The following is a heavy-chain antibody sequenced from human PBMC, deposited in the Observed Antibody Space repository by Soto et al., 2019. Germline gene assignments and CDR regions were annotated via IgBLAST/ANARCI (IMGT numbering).Heavy chain of an antibody. V-gene: IGHV4-61*01. J-gene: IGHJ4*02. CDR1: GGSVSSGSYY. CDR2: IYYSGST. CDR3: ARDIGCSGGSCYSHSYFDY. Sequence: QVQLQESGPGLVKPSETLSLTCTVSGGSVSSGSYYWSWIRQPPGKGLEWIGYIYYSGSTNYNPSLKGRVPISVDTSKNQFSLKLSAVTAADTAVYYCARDIGCSGGSCYSHSYFDYWGQGTLVTVSS. D-gene: IGHD2-15*01.